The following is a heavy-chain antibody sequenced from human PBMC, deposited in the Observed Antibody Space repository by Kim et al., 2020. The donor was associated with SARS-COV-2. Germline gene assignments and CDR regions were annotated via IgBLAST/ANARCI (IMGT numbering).Heavy chain of an antibody. CDR1: GFTFSNYW. CDR2: INTDGSTT. D-gene: IGHD3-22*01. J-gene: IGHJ4*02. CDR3: VRSHYSASSGYYYDY. Sequence: GGSLRLSCAASGFTFSNYWIHWVRQAPGKGLLWVSRINTDGSTTTYADSVQGRFTISRDNAKSTLLLEMNSLRAEDTAVYYCVRSHYSASSGYYYDYWGQGTVVTVSS. V-gene: IGHV3-74*01.